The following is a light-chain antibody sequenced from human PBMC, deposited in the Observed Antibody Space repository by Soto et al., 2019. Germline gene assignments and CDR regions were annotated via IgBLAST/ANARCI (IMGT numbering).Light chain of an antibody. J-gene: IGKJ4*01. CDR1: QSMSTY. CDR2: GAS. CDR3: QQRYNPPLT. V-gene: IGKV1-39*01. Sequence: DIQMTHSPSSLSASVGDRVTITCRASQSMSTYLNWFQQKPGKAPKVLIYGASSLQSGVPSRFSGSGSGTDFTLTISSLQPEDVATYYCQQRYNPPLTFGGGTQVEIK.